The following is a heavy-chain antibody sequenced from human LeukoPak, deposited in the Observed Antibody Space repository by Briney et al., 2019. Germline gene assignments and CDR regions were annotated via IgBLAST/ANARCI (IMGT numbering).Heavy chain of an antibody. CDR3: ARDYWWNYDY. CDR1: GFIFSSFS. V-gene: IGHV3-30*03. CDR2: ISKDGSDK. D-gene: IGHD1-7*01. J-gene: IGHJ4*02. Sequence: QPGGSLRLSCAASGFIFSSFSVNWVRQAPGKGLEWVAVISKDGSDKYYPGSVRGRFTISRDNSKNTIYLQMDSLRAEDTAIYYCARDYWWNYDYWGQGTLVTVSS.